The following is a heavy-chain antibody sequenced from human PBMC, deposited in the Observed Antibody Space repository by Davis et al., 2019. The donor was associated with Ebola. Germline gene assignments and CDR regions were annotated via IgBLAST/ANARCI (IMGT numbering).Heavy chain of an antibody. J-gene: IGHJ4*02. D-gene: IGHD2-15*01. V-gene: IGHV1-2*02. CDR2: INPNSGGT. CDR3: ARGYCSGGSCLRIDY. CDR1: GYTFTGYY. Sequence: VSVKVSCKASGYTFTGYYMHWVRQAPGQGLEWMGWINPNSGGTNYAQKFQGRVTMTRDTSISTAYMELSRLRSDDTAVYYCARGYCSGGSCLRIDYWGQGTLVTVSS.